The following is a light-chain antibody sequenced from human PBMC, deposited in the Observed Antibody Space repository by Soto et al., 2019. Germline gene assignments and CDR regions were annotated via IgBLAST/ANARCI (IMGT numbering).Light chain of an antibody. CDR3: QTWGTSFVL. CDR2: IYSDGSH. Sequence: QSVLTQSPSASASPGASVKLTCTLSSGHSSYAIAWHQQQPEKGPRFLMRIYSDGSHSKGDGIPDRFSGSSSGAERYLTISSLQSEDEADYYCQTWGTSFVLFGGGTKVTVL. V-gene: IGLV4-69*01. CDR1: SGHSSYA. J-gene: IGLJ2*01.